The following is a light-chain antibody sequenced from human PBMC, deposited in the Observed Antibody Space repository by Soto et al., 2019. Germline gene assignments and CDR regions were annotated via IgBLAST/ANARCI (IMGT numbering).Light chain of an antibody. CDR1: QSISNQ. J-gene: IGKJ1*01. V-gene: IGKV1-39*01. Sequence: DLQMTQSPSSLSASVEARVTITCRASQSISNQLNWYQQKPGKAPELLIYAASTLQSGVPSRFSGSGSGTEFTLTISSMQPDDLATYYCQQYHGFSRTFGQGTKVDIK. CDR3: QQYHGFSRT. CDR2: AAS.